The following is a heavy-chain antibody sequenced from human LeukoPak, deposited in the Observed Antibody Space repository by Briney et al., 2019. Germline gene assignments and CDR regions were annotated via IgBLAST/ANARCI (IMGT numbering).Heavy chain of an antibody. D-gene: IGHD3-22*01. V-gene: IGHV1-46*01. Sequence: ASVKVSCKASGYTFTSYDMHWVRQAPGQGLQWMGRINPSGGSTRYAQIFQGRVTMTRDTSTSTVNMELSSLTAEDTAVYYCARDWDSYEMGYWGQGTLVTVSS. J-gene: IGHJ4*02. CDR1: GYTFTSYD. CDR2: INPSGGST. CDR3: ARDWDSYEMGY.